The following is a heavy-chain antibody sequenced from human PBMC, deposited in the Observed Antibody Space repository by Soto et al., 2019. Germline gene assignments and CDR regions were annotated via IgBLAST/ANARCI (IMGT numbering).Heavy chain of an antibody. CDR1: GFTFSSYS. J-gene: IGHJ3*01. CDR3: VRGGGADTRGDRLAS. CDR2: ISAFSSPI. V-gene: IGHV3-21*06. Sequence: EAQLVESGGGLVKPGGSLRLSCVDSGFTFSSYSMNWVRQAPGKGLEWVSSISAFSSPIFYADSVKGRYTISRDNAKNTLYPQIRGRRAEDTAANYCVRGGGADTRGDRLASWGQRTMVPASS. D-gene: IGHD3-9*01.